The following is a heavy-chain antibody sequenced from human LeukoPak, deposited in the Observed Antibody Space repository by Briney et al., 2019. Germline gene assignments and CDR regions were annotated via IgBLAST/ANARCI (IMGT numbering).Heavy chain of an antibody. CDR2: INPSGGST. J-gene: IGHJ4*02. D-gene: IGHD6-13*01. CDR1: GYTFTSYY. Sequence: ASVKVSCKASGYTFTSYYMHWVRQAPGQGLEWMGIINPSGGSTSYAQKFQGRVTMTRDTSISTAYMELSRLRSDDTAVYYCARGKLVLAHDYWGQGTLVTVSS. CDR3: ARGKLVLAHDY. V-gene: IGHV1-46*01.